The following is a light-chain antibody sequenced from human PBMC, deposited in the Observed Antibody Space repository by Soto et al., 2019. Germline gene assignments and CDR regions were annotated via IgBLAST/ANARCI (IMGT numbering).Light chain of an antibody. Sequence: EVVMTQSPATLSLSPGERATLSCRASQSVSSSLAWYQQKPGQAPRLLIYGASTRPIGTPDRFSGSGSGTHFTHTISSLQAEDFAVYYCQQYDNWPPVTFGQGTRLEIK. J-gene: IGKJ5*01. CDR3: QQYDNWPPVT. CDR1: QSVSSS. CDR2: GAS. V-gene: IGKV3-15*01.